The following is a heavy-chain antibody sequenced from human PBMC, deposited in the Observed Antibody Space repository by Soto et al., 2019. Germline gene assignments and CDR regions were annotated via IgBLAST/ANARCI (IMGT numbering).Heavy chain of an antibody. D-gene: IGHD3-9*01. CDR2: IYGDDDK. J-gene: IGHJ3*01. V-gene: IGHV2-5*02. Sequence: QITLKESGPTLVKPTQTLTLTCTFSGFSLNSDEVGVGWVRQPPGKALEWLAFIYGDDDKRYSPSLKNSLTLPKDTSKNQVVLTMTNMAPVDTATYYCAHNALTDCFDVWGQGTMVTVSS. CDR1: GFSLNSDEVG. CDR3: AHNALTDCFDV.